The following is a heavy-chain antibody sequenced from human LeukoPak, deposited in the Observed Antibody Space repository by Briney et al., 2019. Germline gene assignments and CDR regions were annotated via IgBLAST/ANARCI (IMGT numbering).Heavy chain of an antibody. CDR3: AGGPVLRFLEWFQPPGGGWFDP. Sequence: SETLSLTCTVSGGSISSYYWSWIRQPAGKGLEWIGRIYTSGSTNYNPSLKSRVTMSVDTSKNQFSLKLSSVTAADTAVYYCAGGPVLRFLEWFQPPGGGWFDPWGQGTLVTVSS. V-gene: IGHV4-4*07. CDR1: GGSISSYY. CDR2: IYTSGST. J-gene: IGHJ5*02. D-gene: IGHD3-3*01.